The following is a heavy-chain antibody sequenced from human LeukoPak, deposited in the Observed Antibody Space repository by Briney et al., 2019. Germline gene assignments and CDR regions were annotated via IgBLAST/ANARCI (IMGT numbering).Heavy chain of an antibody. CDR1: GGSISSSSYY. CDR3: AGQDHDAFDI. J-gene: IGHJ3*02. Sequence: SETLSLTCTVSGGSISSSSYYWGWIRQPPGKGLEWIGSIYYSGSTYYNPSLKSRVTISVDTSKNQFSLKLSSVTAADTAVYYCAGQDHDAFDIWGQGTMATVSS. V-gene: IGHV4-39*01. CDR2: IYYSGST.